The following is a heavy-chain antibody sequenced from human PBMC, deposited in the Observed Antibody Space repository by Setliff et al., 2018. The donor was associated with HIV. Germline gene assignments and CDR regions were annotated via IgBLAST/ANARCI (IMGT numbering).Heavy chain of an antibody. Sequence: PGGSLRLSCAASGFTFSSYSMNWVRQAPGKGLEWVSSISSSSSYIYYADSVKGRFTISRDNAKNSLYLQMNSLRAEDTAVYYCARDLIAVAPNWFDPWSQGTLVTVSS. CDR1: GFTFSSYS. D-gene: IGHD6-19*01. CDR3: ARDLIAVAPNWFDP. CDR2: ISSSSSYI. J-gene: IGHJ5*02. V-gene: IGHV3-21*01.